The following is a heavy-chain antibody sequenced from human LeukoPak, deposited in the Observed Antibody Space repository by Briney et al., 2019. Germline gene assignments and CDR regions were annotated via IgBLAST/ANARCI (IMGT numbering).Heavy chain of an antibody. J-gene: IGHJ4*02. Sequence: GGSLRLSCAASGVTLSDHHMDWVRQAPGKGLEWVANIKQDGSEKYYVDSVKGRFTISRDNAKNSLYLQMNSLRAEDTAVYYCARDEDYYDSSGYYNGCFDYWGQGTLVTVSS. V-gene: IGHV3-7*01. D-gene: IGHD3-22*01. CDR3: ARDEDYYDSSGYYNGCFDY. CDR2: IKQDGSEK. CDR1: GVTLSDHH.